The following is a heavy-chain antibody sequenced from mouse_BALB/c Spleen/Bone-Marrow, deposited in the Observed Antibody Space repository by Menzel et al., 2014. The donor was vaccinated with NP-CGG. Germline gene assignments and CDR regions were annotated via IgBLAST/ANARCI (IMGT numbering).Heavy chain of an antibody. J-gene: IGHJ2*01. V-gene: IGHV1S81*02. Sequence: QVQLQQSGAELVKPGASVKLSCKASGYTFXSYYMYWVKQRPGQGLEWIGEINPSNGGTNFNEKFKSKATPTVDKSSSTAYMQLSSLTSEDSAVYYCTRYGNYYFDYWGQGTTLTVSS. CDR2: INPSNGGT. D-gene: IGHD2-1*01. CDR1: GYTFXSYY. CDR3: TRYGNYYFDY.